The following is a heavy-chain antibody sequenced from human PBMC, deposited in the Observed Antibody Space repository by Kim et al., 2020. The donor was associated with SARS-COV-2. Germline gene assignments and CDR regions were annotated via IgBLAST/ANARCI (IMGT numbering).Heavy chain of an antibody. J-gene: IGHJ4*02. CDR1: GFTFSSYS. CDR3: ARAPYSYGYSNY. Sequence: GGSLRLSCAASGFTFSSYSMNWVRQAPGKGLEWVSSISRSSSYIYYADSVKGRFTISRDNAKNSLYLQMNSLRAEDTAVYYCARAPYSYGYSNYWGQGTLVTVSS. D-gene: IGHD5-18*01. CDR2: ISRSSSYI. V-gene: IGHV3-21*01.